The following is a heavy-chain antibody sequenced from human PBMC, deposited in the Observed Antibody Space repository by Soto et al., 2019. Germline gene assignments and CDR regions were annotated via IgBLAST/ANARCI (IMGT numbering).Heavy chain of an antibody. D-gene: IGHD4-4*01. V-gene: IGHV3-23*01. J-gene: IGHJ4*02. CDR3: AKDEGTSSTVFDY. CDR1: GFTFKAYA. CDR2: ITATNDNT. Sequence: QLLESGGASVQPGGSLRLSCVASGFTFKAYAMGWVRQAPGRGLEWVSSITATNDNTYYADSVRGRFTISRDNSRNSLFLQMNGLRPEDSALYYCAKDEGTSSTVFDYWGQGTRVTVPS.